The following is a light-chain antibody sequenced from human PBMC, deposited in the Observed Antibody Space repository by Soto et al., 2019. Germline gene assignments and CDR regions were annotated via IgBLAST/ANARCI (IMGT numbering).Light chain of an antibody. CDR1: QTITSY. V-gene: IGKV1-39*01. Sequence: IQMTQSPSSLSASVGDRVTITCRSSQTITSYLNWYQQKPGKAPKSLIYAASNLQSGVPSRFSGSGSGTDFTLTISSLQPEDFATYYCQQSYSTPITFGQGTRLEIK. J-gene: IGKJ5*01. CDR2: AAS. CDR3: QQSYSTPIT.